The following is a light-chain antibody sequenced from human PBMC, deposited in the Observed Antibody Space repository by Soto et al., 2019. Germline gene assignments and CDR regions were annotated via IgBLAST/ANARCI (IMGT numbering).Light chain of an antibody. CDR3: SSYTSGSTFYV. V-gene: IGLV2-14*01. J-gene: IGLJ1*01. CDR2: DVS. Sequence: QSALTQPASVSGSPEQSITISCTGTSSDIGGYNYVSWFQQHPGKAPKLMISDVSNRPSGVSNRFSGSKSGNTASLTISGLQAEDEADYYCSSYTSGSTFYVFGTGTKVTVL. CDR1: SSDIGGYNY.